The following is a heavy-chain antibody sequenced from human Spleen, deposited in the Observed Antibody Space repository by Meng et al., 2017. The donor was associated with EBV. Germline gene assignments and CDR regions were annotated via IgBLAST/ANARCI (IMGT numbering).Heavy chain of an antibody. Sequence: QVHLVESGGGAVQTGRSLRLSCAASGFVFRSYAMHWLRLAPGKGLEWVAVVSYDGDEEYYADSVKGRFTLSRDNSNSTVYLQMNSLRPGDTAVYYCSRDLAGSDDYWGQGTLVTVSS. CDR2: VSYDGDEE. CDR1: GFVFRSYA. D-gene: IGHD1-14*01. J-gene: IGHJ4*02. CDR3: SRDLAGSDDY. V-gene: IGHV3-30-3*01.